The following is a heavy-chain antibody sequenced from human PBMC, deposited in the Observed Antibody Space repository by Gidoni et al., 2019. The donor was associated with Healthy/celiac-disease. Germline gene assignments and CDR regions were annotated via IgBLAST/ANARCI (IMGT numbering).Heavy chain of an antibody. CDR3: ARAVGYSNYIDYYYYMDV. CDR2: INHSGST. Sequence: QVQLQQWGAGLLKPSETLSLTCAVYGGSFSGYYWGWIRQPPGKGLEWIGEINHSGSTNYNPSLKSRVTISVDTSKNQFSLKLSSVTAADTAVYYCARAVGYSNYIDYYYYMDVWGKGTTVTVSS. D-gene: IGHD4-4*01. J-gene: IGHJ6*03. CDR1: GGSFSGYY. V-gene: IGHV4-34*01.